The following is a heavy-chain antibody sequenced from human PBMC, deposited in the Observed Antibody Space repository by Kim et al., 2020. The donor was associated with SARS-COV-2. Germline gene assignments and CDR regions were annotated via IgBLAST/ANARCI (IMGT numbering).Heavy chain of an antibody. D-gene: IGHD5-12*01. CDR3: ARGGETGATRSDY. CDR1: GFTFSRYS. CDR2: VKSDGSSR. Sequence: GGSLRLSCAASGFTFSRYSMHWVRQAPGKGLVWVSRVKSDGSSRSFADSVKGRFTISRDNAKNTLYLQMNSLRAEDTAVYYCARGGETGATRSDYWGQGTLVTVSS. J-gene: IGHJ4*02. V-gene: IGHV3-74*01.